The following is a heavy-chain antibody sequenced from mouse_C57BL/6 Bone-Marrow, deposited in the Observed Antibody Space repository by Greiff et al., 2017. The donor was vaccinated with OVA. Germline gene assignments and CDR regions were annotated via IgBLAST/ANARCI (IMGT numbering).Heavy chain of an antibody. J-gene: IGHJ4*01. Sequence: QVQLQQSGPELVKPGASVKISCKASGYAFSSSWMNWVKQRPGKGLEWIGRIYPGDGDTNYNGKFKGKATLTADKSSSTAYMQLSSLTSEDSAVYFCARRKGLAMDYWGQGTSVTVSS. V-gene: IGHV1-82*01. CDR3: ARRKGLAMDY. CDR2: IYPGDGDT. CDR1: GYAFSSSW. D-gene: IGHD3-3*01.